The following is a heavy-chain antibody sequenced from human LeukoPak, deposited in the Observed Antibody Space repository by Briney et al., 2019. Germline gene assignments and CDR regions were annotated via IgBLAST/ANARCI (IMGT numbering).Heavy chain of an antibody. CDR3: ARVAPHRRLSSGWYYFDY. V-gene: IGHV1-18*01. D-gene: IGHD6-19*01. CDR1: GGTFSSYA. Sequence: AASVKVSCKASGGTFSSYAISWVRQAPGQGLEWMGWISGYNGNTKYAQKLQGRVTMTIDTFTSTAYMELRSLRSDDTAVYYCARVAPHRRLSSGWYYFDYWGQGTLVTVSS. CDR2: ISGYNGNT. J-gene: IGHJ4*02.